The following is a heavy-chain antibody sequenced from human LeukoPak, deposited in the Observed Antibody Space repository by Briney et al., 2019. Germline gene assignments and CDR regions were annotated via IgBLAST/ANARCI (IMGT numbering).Heavy chain of an antibody. V-gene: IGHV4-61*01. D-gene: IGHD3-22*01. CDR2: IYYTGST. CDR1: GGSISSSSYY. Sequence: SETLSLTCTVSGGSISSSSYYWSWIRQPPGKGLEWIGYIYYTGSTNYNPFLKSRVTISVDTSKNQFSLKLSSVTAADTAVYYCARGEVLDSSGYYNYWGQGTLVTASS. J-gene: IGHJ4*02. CDR3: ARGEVLDSSGYYNY.